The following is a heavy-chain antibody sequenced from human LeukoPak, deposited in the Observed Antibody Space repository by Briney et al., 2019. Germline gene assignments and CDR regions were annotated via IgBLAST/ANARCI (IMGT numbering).Heavy chain of an antibody. V-gene: IGHV3-21*01. CDR3: AGSIVGANRD. Sequence: GGSLRLSCAASGFTFSSYSMNWVRQAPGKGLGWVSSISSSSSYIYYADSVKGRFTISRDSAKNSLYLQMNSLRAEDTAVYYCAGSIVGANRDWGQGTLVTVSS. CDR1: GFTFSSYS. J-gene: IGHJ4*02. D-gene: IGHD1-26*01. CDR2: ISSSSSYI.